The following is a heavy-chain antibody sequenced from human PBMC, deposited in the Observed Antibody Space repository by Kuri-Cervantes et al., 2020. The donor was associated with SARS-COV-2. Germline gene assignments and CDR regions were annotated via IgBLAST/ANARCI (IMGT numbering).Heavy chain of an antibody. CDR2: IYYSGST. J-gene: IGHJ4*02. CDR3: ARVKSVVTPDIDY. Sequence: SETLSLTCSVSGGSISSRSYYWGWIRQPPGKGLEWIGSIYYSGSTNYNPTLKSRVTISVDTSTNQFSLKLSSVTAADTAVYYCARVKSVVTPDIDYWGQGTLVTVSS. V-gene: IGHV4-39*01. CDR1: GGSISSRSYY. D-gene: IGHD4-23*01.